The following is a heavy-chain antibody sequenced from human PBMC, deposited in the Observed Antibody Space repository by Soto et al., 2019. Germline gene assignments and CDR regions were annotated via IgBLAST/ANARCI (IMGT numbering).Heavy chain of an antibody. CDR3: AREFEQWLFDY. Sequence: QVQLVESGGGVVQPGRSLRLSCAASGFTFSSYGMHWVRQAPGKGLEWVAVIWYDGSNKYYADSVKGRFTISRDNSKDTLYLQMNSRGAEDTAVYYCAREFEQWLFDYWGQGTLVTVSS. J-gene: IGHJ4*02. CDR1: GFTFSSYG. V-gene: IGHV3-33*01. D-gene: IGHD6-19*01. CDR2: IWYDGSNK.